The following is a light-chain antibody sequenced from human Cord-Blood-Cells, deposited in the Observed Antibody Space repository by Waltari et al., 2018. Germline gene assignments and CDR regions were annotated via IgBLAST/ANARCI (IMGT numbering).Light chain of an antibody. Sequence: EIVLTQSPATLSLSPGERATLSCRASQSVSSYLSWYQQKPGQAPRLLIYDASNSATGIPARFSGSGSGTDFTLTISSLEPEDFAVYYCQQRSNWPRTFGGGTKVEIK. CDR1: QSVSSY. V-gene: IGKV3-11*01. J-gene: IGKJ4*01. CDR2: DAS. CDR3: QQRSNWPRT.